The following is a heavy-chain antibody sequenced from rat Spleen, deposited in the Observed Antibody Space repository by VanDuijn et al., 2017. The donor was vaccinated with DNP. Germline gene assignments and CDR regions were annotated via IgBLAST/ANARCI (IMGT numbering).Heavy chain of an antibody. CDR3: ATHELPAYAAFVY. J-gene: IGHJ3*01. Sequence: EVQLVESGGGLVQPGRSMKLSCAASGFTFSDYAMAWVRQSPKKGLEWVATIIYDGSSTYYRDSVKGRFTISRDNVKRTLYLQMDSLKSEDTATYYCATHELPAYAAFVYWGQGTLVAVSS. CDR1: GFTFSDYA. D-gene: IGHD3-7*01. CDR2: IIYDGSST. V-gene: IGHV5-7*01.